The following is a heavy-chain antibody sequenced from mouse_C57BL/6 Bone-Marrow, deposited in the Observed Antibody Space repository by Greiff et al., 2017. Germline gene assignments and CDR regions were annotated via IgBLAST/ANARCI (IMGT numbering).Heavy chain of an antibody. D-gene: IGHD2-5*01. Sequence: VQLQQPGAELVKPGASVKMSCKASGYTFTRYWITWVKQRPGQGLEWIGDIYPGRGSTNYNEKFKSKATLAVDTSSSTAYRQLSSLTSEDSAVYYCARWSNSWFAYWGQGTLVTVSA. CDR1: GYTFTRYW. J-gene: IGHJ3*01. CDR3: ARWSNSWFAY. CDR2: IYPGRGST. V-gene: IGHV1-55*01.